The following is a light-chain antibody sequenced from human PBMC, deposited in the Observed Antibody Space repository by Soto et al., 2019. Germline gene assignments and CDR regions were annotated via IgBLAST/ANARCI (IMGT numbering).Light chain of an antibody. CDR2: DAS. J-gene: IGKJ5*01. CDR3: QQYGNLLIT. Sequence: DIQMTQSPSSLSASIGDRVTITCQARQDIPNYLSWYQQKPGKAPNLLIYDASNLKTGVPSRFSGSGSGTDFIFIISSLQPEDSATYYCQQYGNLLITFGQGTRLEIK. V-gene: IGKV1-33*01. CDR1: QDIPNY.